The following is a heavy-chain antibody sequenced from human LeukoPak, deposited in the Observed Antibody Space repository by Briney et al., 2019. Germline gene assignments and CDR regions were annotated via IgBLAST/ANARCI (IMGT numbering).Heavy chain of an antibody. CDR1: GFTFSDYY. CDR3: ARDVRYYGSGSYYNWFDP. Sequence: PGGSLRLSCAASGFTFSDYYMSWIRQAPGKGLEWVSYISSSSSYTNYADSVKSRFTISRDNAKNSLYLQMNSLRAEDTAVYYCARDVRYYGSGSYYNWFDPWGQGTLVTVSS. D-gene: IGHD3-10*01. J-gene: IGHJ5*02. CDR2: ISSSSSYT. V-gene: IGHV3-11*06.